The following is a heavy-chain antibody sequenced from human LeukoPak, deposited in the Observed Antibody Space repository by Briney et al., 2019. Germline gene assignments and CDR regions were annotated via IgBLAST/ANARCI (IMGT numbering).Heavy chain of an antibody. CDR1: GGSISSSSYY. J-gene: IGHJ6*02. V-gene: IGHV4-39*01. Sequence: SETLSLTCTVSGGSISSSSYYWGWIRHPPGEGPEWIGSISYSGRTHYNPSLKSRVSISVDTSKNQFSLNLSSVTAADTAVYYCARKKTGATNGLDVWGQGTTVTVSS. D-gene: IGHD1-1*01. CDR2: ISYSGRT. CDR3: ARKKTGATNGLDV.